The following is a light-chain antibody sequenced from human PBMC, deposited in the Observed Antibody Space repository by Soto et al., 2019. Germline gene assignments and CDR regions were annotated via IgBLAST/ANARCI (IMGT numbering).Light chain of an antibody. V-gene: IGLV2-23*01. CDR1: SSDVGSYNL. J-gene: IGLJ1*01. CDR2: EGS. CDR3: CSYAGSSLYV. Sequence: QSALTQPASVSGSPGQSITISCTGTSSDVGSYNLVSWYQQHPGKAPKLMIYEGSKRPSGVSNRFSGSKSGNTASPTISGLQAEDEADYYCCSYAGSSLYVFGTGTKVTV.